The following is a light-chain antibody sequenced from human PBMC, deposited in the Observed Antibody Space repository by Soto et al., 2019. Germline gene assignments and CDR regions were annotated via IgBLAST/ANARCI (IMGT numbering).Light chain of an antibody. J-gene: IGLJ1*01. CDR3: SSYTSSNTYV. CDR2: DVS. Sequence: QSALTQPAPVSGSPGQSITISCTGTSGDIGGYDYVSWYQQHPGKAPKLMIYDVSNRPSGVSNRFSGSKSGTTASLTISGLQAEDEADYYCSSYTSSNTYVFGTGTNSPS. V-gene: IGLV2-14*03. CDR1: SGDIGGYDY.